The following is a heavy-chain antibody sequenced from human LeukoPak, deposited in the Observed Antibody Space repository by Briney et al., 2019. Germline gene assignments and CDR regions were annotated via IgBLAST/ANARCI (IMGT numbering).Heavy chain of an antibody. J-gene: IGHJ3*02. CDR2: VYYSGST. D-gene: IGHD3-3*01. Sequence: SETLSLTCTVSGGSVSSGSYFWTWIRQPPGKGLEWIGYVYYSGSTNYNPSLKSRVTISVDTPENQFSLKLSSVTAADAAVYYCARAAHYDFWSGYPTYSFDIWGQGTMVTVSS. V-gene: IGHV4-61*01. CDR1: GGSVSSGSYF. CDR3: ARAAHYDFWSGYPTYSFDI.